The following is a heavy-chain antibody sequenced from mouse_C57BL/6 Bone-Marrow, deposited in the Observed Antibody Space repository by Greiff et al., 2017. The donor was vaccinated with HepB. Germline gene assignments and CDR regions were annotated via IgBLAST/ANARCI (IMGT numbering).Heavy chain of an antibody. CDR1: GYTFTSYW. J-gene: IGHJ3*01. V-gene: IGHV1-72*01. Sequence: QVQLQQPGAELVKPGASVKLSCKASGYTFTSYWMHWVKQRPGRGLEWIGRIVPNSGGTKYNEKFKSKATLTVDKPSSTAYMQLSSLTSEDSAVYYCARFIYYDYDGGFAYWGQGTLVTVSA. CDR2: IVPNSGGT. CDR3: ARFIYYDYDGGFAY. D-gene: IGHD2-4*01.